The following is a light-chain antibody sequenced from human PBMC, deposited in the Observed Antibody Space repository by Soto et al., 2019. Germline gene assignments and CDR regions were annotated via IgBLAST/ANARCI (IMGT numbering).Light chain of an antibody. Sequence: IVVTQSPSTLSLSPGERATLSCRASQSVSSYLAWYQQKPGQAPRLLIYDASNRATGIPARFSGSGSGTDFTLTISSLEPEDFAVYYCQQRSNWPPGITFGPGTKVDIK. CDR1: QSVSSY. V-gene: IGKV3-11*01. J-gene: IGKJ3*01. CDR2: DAS. CDR3: QQRSNWPPGIT.